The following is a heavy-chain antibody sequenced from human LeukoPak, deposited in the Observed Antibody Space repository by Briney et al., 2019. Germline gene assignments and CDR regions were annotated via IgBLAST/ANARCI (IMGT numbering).Heavy chain of an antibody. D-gene: IGHD2-15*01. CDR2: IYNSGST. CDR3: ARQSVVVVAATEAWFDY. Sequence: SETLSLTCTVSGGSISSSSYYWGWIRQPPGKGLEWIGSIYNSGSTYYNPSLKSRVTISVDTSKNQFSLKLSSVTAADTAVYYCARQSVVVVAATEAWFDYWGQGTLVTVSS. CDR1: GGSISSSSYY. V-gene: IGHV4-39*01. J-gene: IGHJ4*02.